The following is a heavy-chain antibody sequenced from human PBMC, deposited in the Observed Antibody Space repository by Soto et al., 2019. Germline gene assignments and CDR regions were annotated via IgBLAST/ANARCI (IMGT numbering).Heavy chain of an antibody. CDR3: AKDPSPTTVTPVYWFDP. D-gene: IGHD4-17*01. V-gene: IGHV3-30*18. J-gene: IGHJ5*02. Sequence: GGSLRLSCAASGFTFSSYGMHWVRQAPGKGLEWVAVISYDGSNKYYADSVKGRFTISRDNSKNTLYLQMNSLRAEDTAVYYCAKDPSPTTVTPVYWFDPWGQGTLVTVSS. CDR2: ISYDGSNK. CDR1: GFTFSSYG.